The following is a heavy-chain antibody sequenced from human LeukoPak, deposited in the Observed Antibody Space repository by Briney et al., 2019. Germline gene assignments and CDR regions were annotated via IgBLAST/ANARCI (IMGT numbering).Heavy chain of an antibody. J-gene: IGHJ4*02. CDR1: GGSISSSSYY. Sequence: PSETLSLTCTVSGGSISSSSYYWGWIRQPPGKGLEWIGSIYYSGSTYYNPSLKSRVTISVDTSKNQFSLQLNSVTPEDTAVYYCARGLVDTSMVLDSWGQGTLVTVSS. CDR3: ARGLVDTSMVLDS. CDR2: IYYSGST. D-gene: IGHD5-18*01. V-gene: IGHV4-39*07.